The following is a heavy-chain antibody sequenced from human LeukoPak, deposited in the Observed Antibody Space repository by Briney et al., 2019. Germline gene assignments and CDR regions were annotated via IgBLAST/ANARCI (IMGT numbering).Heavy chain of an antibody. CDR1: GFTFSSYA. D-gene: IGHD2-15*01. Sequence: GGSLRLSCAASGFTFSSYAMSWVRQAPGKGLEWVSAISGSGGTTNYADSVKGRFTISRDNSKNTLYLQMNSLRAEDTALYYCATSAGWYNYFVMAVWGQGTTVTVSS. CDR3: ATSAGWYNYFVMAV. CDR2: ISGSGGTT. J-gene: IGHJ6*02. V-gene: IGHV3-23*01.